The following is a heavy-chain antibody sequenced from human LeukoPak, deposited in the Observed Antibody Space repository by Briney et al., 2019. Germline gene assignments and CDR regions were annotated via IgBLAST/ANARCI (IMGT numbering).Heavy chain of an antibody. CDR1: GYTLTELS. CDR3: ATDCSFRAVQSLSGGSCYSVG. D-gene: IGHD2-15*01. J-gene: IGHJ4*02. Sequence: ASVKVSCKVSGYTLTELSMHWVRQAPGKGLEWMGGFDPEDGETIYAQKFQGRVTMTEGTSTDTAYMELSSLRSEDTAVYYCATDCSFRAVQSLSGGSCYSVGWGQGTLVTVSS. V-gene: IGHV1-24*01. CDR2: FDPEDGET.